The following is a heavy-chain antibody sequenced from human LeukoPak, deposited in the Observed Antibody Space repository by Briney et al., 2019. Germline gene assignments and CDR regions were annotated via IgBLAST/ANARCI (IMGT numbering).Heavy chain of an antibody. V-gene: IGHV1-58*02. J-gene: IGHJ3*02. CDR3: ATPRDGDYQNDAFDI. D-gene: IGHD4-17*01. CDR2: IVVGSGNT. Sequence: GTSVKVSCKASGFTFTNSAMQWVRQARGQRLEWIGWIVVGSGNTNYAQKFQERVTITGDMSTSTAYMELSSLRSEDTAVYYCATPRDGDYQNDAFDIWGQGTMVTVSS. CDR1: GFTFTNSA.